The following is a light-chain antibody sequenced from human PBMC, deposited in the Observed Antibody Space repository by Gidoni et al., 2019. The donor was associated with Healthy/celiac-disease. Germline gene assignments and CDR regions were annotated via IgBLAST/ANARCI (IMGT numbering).Light chain of an antibody. J-gene: IGLJ2*01. CDR2: DGS. CDR1: SSDGGSYNL. V-gene: IGLV2-23*01. CDR3: CSYAGSVV. Sequence: QSALTQPASESGSPGQSITISCTGTSSDGGSYNLVSWYQQHPGKAPKLMIYDGSKRPSGVSNRFSGSKSGNTASLTISGLQAEDEADYYGCSYAGSVVFGGGTKLTVL.